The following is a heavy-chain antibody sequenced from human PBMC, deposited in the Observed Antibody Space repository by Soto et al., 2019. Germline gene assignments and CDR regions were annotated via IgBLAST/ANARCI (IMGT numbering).Heavy chain of an antibody. J-gene: IGHJ4*02. D-gene: IGHD3-9*01. CDR1: GFTFSNYA. CDR3: AKETGPQGGFDY. Sequence: LRLSCAASGFTFSNYAMHWVRQAPGKGLEWVAVISKDGSNKYYGDFVKGRFTISRDSSKNTLYLQMNSLRDEDTAVYYCAKETGPQGGFDYWGQGTLVTVSS. V-gene: IGHV3-30*18. CDR2: ISKDGSNK.